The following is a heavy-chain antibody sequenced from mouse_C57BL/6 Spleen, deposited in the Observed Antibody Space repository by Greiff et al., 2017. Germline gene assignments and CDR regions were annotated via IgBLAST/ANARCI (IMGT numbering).Heavy chain of an antibody. CDR3: ASFYDGYWYFDV. J-gene: IGHJ1*03. D-gene: IGHD2-3*01. Sequence: VQLKESGGDLVKPGGSLKLSCAASGFTFSSYGMSWVRQTPDKRLEWVATISSGGSYTYYPDSVKGRFTISRDNAKNTLYLQMSSLKSEDTAMYYCASFYDGYWYFDVWGTGTTVTVSS. CDR2: ISSGGSYT. CDR1: GFTFSSYG. V-gene: IGHV5-6*01.